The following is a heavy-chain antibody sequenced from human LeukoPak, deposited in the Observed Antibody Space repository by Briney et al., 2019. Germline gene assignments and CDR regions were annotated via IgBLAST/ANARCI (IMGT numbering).Heavy chain of an antibody. Sequence: GGSLRLSCAASGFTFSSYSMNWVRQAPGKGLEWVSYISSSGMTIYYADSVKGRFTISRDNAKNSLYLQMNSLRAEDTAVYYCARGKVGATHYYGMDVWGQGTTVTVSS. CDR2: ISSSGMTI. V-gene: IGHV3-48*04. D-gene: IGHD1-26*01. J-gene: IGHJ6*02. CDR3: ARGKVGATHYYGMDV. CDR1: GFTFSSYS.